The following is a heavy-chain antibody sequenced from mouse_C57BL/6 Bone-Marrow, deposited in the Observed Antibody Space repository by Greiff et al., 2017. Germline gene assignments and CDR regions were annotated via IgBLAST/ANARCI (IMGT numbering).Heavy chain of an antibody. CDR1: GFTFSDYY. V-gene: IGHV5-12*01. CDR3: ARRPDYYGSSDWYFDV. J-gene: IGHJ1*03. Sequence: EVKLVESGGGLVQPGGSLKLSCAASGFTFSDYYMYWVRQTPEKRLEWVAYISNGGGSTYYPDTVKGRFTISRDNAKNTLYLQMSRLKSEDTAMYYCARRPDYYGSSDWYFDVWGTGTTVTVSS. CDR2: ISNGGGST. D-gene: IGHD1-1*01.